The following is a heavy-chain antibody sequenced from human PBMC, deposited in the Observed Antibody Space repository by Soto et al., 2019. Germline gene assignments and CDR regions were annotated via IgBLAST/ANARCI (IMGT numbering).Heavy chain of an antibody. Sequence: GASVKVSCKASGYTFTSYDINWVRQATGQGLEWMGWMNPNSGNTGYAQKFQGRVTMTRNTSISTAYMELSSLRSEDTAVYYCAIFPSSSTPFYYYYGMDVWGQGTTVTVSS. V-gene: IGHV1-8*01. CDR2: MNPNSGNT. CDR3: AIFPSSSTPFYYYYGMDV. CDR1: GYTFTSYD. J-gene: IGHJ6*02. D-gene: IGHD6-6*01.